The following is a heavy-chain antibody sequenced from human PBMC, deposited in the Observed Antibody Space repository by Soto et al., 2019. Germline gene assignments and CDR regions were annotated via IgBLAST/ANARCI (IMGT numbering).Heavy chain of an antibody. CDR3: ARGGESVATPYGMDV. Sequence: GGSLRLSCAASGFTFSSYGMHWVRLAPGKGLEWVAVIWYDGSNKYYADSVKGRFTISRDNSKNTLYLQMNSLRAEDTAVYYCARGGESVATPYGMDVWGQGTTVTVSS. CDR2: IWYDGSNK. J-gene: IGHJ6*02. D-gene: IGHD6-6*01. V-gene: IGHV3-33*01. CDR1: GFTFSSYG.